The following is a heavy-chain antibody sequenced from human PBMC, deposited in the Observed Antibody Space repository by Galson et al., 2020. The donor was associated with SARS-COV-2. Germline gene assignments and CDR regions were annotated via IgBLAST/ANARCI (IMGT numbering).Heavy chain of an antibody. D-gene: IGHD3-16*01. CDR3: AKEFRQGGGTWTQPNYYYCGMDV. V-gene: IGHV3-23*01. Sequence: GGSLRLSCAASGFTFSSYAMRWVRQAPGKGLEWVSAISGSGGSTYYADSVKGRFTISRDNSKNTLYLQMNSLRAEDTAVYYCAKEFRQGGGTWTQPNYYYCGMDVWGQGTTVTVSS. J-gene: IGHJ6*02. CDR2: ISGSGGST. CDR1: GFTFSSYA.